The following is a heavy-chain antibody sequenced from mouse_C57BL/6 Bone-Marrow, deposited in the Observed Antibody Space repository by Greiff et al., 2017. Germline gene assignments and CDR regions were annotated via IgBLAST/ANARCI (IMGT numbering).Heavy chain of an antibody. Sequence: VQLQQSGAELARPGASVKLSCKASGYTFTSYGISWVKQRTGQGLEWIGEIYTRSGNTYYNEKFKGKATLTADKSSSTAYMELRSLTSEDSAVYFCAREIDYYYGSRGYWGQGTTLTVSS. V-gene: IGHV1-81*01. CDR2: IYTRSGNT. CDR3: AREIDYYYGSRGY. CDR1: GYTFTSYG. D-gene: IGHD1-1*01. J-gene: IGHJ2*01.